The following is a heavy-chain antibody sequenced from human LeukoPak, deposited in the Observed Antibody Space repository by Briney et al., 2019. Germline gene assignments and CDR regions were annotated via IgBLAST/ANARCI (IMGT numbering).Heavy chain of an antibody. CDR2: ISGSGGST. J-gene: IGHJ4*02. CDR1: GFIFNSYW. CDR3: AKGSGWSDY. Sequence: GGSLRLSCAASGFIFNSYWMSWVRQAPGKGLEWVSAISGSGGSTYYADSVKGRFTISRDNSKNTLYLQMNSLRAEDTAVYYCAKGSGWSDYWGQGTLVTVSS. V-gene: IGHV3-23*01. D-gene: IGHD6-19*01.